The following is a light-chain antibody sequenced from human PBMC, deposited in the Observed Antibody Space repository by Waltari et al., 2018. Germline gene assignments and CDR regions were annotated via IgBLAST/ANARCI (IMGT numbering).Light chain of an antibody. J-gene: IGKJ3*01. CDR1: QRVSSY. CDR2: AAS. V-gene: IGKV1-39*01. CDR3: QQSDNWPRFA. Sequence: DIQMPQSPTSLSASVGDRVTITCWASQRVSSYFSWNQNKTGKHSKLYIYAASNLQRGVPSRFSGSASSTEFTLTIISRQPDDHATYYYQQSDNWPRFAFGPGTKVDI.